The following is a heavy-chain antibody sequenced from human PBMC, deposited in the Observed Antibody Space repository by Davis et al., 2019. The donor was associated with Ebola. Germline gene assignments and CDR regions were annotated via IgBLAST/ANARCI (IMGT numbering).Heavy chain of an antibody. Sequence: GESLKISCAASGFTFSSYGMHWVRQAPGKGLEWVAVIWYDGSNKYYADSVKGRFTISRDNSKNTLYLQMNSLRAEDSAVYYCARALDSGSYYFDYWGQGTLVTVSS. J-gene: IGHJ4*02. D-gene: IGHD1-26*01. V-gene: IGHV3-33*08. CDR2: IWYDGSNK. CDR1: GFTFSSYG. CDR3: ARALDSGSYYFDY.